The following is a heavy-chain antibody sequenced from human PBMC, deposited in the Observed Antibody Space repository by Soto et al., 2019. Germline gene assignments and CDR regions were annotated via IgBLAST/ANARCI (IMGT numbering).Heavy chain of an antibody. D-gene: IGHD2-2*01. CDR1: GGSISNHY. CDR3: AKRTISDSTSGPDNWLDP. Sequence: QVQLQESGPGLVKPSETLSLTCTVSGGSISNHYWNWLRQPPGRGLEWIGCVYNSGSTIYNPSLGSRVTISVDTAKNQFSLSLSSVTAADTAVYYCAKRTISDSTSGPDNWLDPWGQGALVTVSS. CDR2: VYNSGST. J-gene: IGHJ5*02. V-gene: IGHV4-59*08.